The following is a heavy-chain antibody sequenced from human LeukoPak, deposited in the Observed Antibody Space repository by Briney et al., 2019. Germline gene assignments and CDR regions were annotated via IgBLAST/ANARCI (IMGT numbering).Heavy chain of an antibody. V-gene: IGHV3-30-3*01. J-gene: IGHJ4*02. D-gene: IGHD1-26*01. CDR1: GFTFSSYA. CDR2: ISYDGSNK. CDR3: ARISGSFVDY. Sequence: GGSLRLSCAASGFTFSSYAMHWVRQAPGKGLEWVAVISYDGSNKYYADSVKGRFTISRDNSKNTLYLQMNSLKAEDTAVYYCARISGSFVDYWGQGTLVTVSS.